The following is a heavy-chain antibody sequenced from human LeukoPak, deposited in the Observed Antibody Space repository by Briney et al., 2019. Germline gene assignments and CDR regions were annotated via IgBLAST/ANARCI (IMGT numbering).Heavy chain of an antibody. CDR1: GGSFSGYY. Sequence: SETLSLTCAVYGGSFSGYYWSWIRQPPGKGLEWIGKINHSGSTNYNPSLKSRVTISVDTSKSQFSLKLSSVTAADTAVYYCARSGTGSRWFDPWGQGTLVTVSS. CDR2: INHSGST. J-gene: IGHJ5*02. CDR3: ARSGTGSRWFDP. D-gene: IGHD2-15*01. V-gene: IGHV4-34*01.